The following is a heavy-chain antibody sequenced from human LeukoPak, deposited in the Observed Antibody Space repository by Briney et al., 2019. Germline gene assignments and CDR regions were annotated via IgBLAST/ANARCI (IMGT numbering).Heavy chain of an antibody. CDR1: GYTFTGYY. Sequence: GASVKVSCKASGYTFTGYYMRWVRQAPGQGLEWMGWINPNSGGTNYAQKFQGWVTMTRDTSISTAYMELSRLRSEDTAVYYCARGMVVAATPALDYWGQGTLVTVSS. D-gene: IGHD2-15*01. CDR3: ARGMVVAATPALDY. J-gene: IGHJ4*02. CDR2: INPNSGGT. V-gene: IGHV1-2*04.